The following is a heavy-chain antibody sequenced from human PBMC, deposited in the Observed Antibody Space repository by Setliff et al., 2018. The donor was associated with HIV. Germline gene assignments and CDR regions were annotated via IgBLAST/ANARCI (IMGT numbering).Heavy chain of an antibody. CDR2: IRYDGSNK. CDR3: AKDRYYDSSGLPFDC. V-gene: IGHV3-30*02. J-gene: IGHJ4*02. Sequence: GGSLRLSCAASGLTFSSDGMHWVRKAPGKGLEWVAFIRYDGSNKYYADSVKGRFTISRDNSKNTLYLQMNSLRAEDTAVYYCAKDRYYDSSGLPFDCWGQGTLVTVSS. D-gene: IGHD3-22*01. CDR1: GLTFSSDG.